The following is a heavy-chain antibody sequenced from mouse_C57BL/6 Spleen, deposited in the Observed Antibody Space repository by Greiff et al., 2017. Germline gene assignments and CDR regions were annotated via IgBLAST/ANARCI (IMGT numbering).Heavy chain of an antibody. CDR3: ARSYDYLWYFDV. J-gene: IGHJ1*03. Sequence: VQLQQSGAELVRPGSSVKLSCKASGYTFTSYWMDWVKQRPGQGLEWIGNIYPSDSETHYNQKFKDKATLTVDKSSSTAYMQLSSLTSEDSAVYYCARSYDYLWYFDVWGTGTTVTVSS. V-gene: IGHV1-61*01. D-gene: IGHD2-4*01. CDR2: IYPSDSET. CDR1: GYTFTSYW.